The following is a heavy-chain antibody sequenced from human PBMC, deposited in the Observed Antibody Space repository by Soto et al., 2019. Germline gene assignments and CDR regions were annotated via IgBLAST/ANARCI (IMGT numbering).Heavy chain of an antibody. CDR2: IKSKIDGGTT. D-gene: IGHD6-6*01. V-gene: IGHV3-15*01. Sequence: EVQLVESGGGLVKPGGSLRVSCAASGITFSNAWMTWVRQAPGKGLEWVGRIKSKIDGGTTDYGVPVKGRFTISRDDSKNTLYLQMNSLKTEDTAVYYCTTGCYSSSLYFDSWGQGTLVTVSS. CDR3: TTGCYSSSLYFDS. J-gene: IGHJ4*02. CDR1: GITFSNAW.